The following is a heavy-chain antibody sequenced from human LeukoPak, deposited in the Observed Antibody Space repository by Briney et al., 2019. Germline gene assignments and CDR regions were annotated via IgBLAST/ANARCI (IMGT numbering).Heavy chain of an antibody. CDR3: ARGRYYDSSRWFDP. V-gene: IGHV4-38-2*02. Sequence: SETLSLTCTVSGYSISSGYYWGWIRQPPGKGLEWIGSIYHSGSTYYNPSLKSRVTISVDTSKNHFSLKLSSVTAADTAMYYCARGRYYDSSRWFDPWGQGTLVTVSS. CDR1: GYSISSGYY. D-gene: IGHD3-22*01. CDR2: IYHSGST. J-gene: IGHJ5*02.